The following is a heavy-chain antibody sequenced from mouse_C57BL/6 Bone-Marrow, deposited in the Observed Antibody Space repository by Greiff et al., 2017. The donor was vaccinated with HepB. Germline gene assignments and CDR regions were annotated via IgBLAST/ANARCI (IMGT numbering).Heavy chain of an antibody. J-gene: IGHJ3*01. Sequence: EVKLQESGPELVKPGASVKIPCKASGYTFTDYNMDWVKQSHGKSLEWIGDINPNNGGTIYNQKFKGKATLTVDKSSSTDYMELRSLTSEDTAVYNCARWGGISRFAYWGQGTLVTVSA. CDR2: INPNNGGT. CDR3: ARWGGISRFAY. V-gene: IGHV1-18*01. CDR1: GYTFTDYN.